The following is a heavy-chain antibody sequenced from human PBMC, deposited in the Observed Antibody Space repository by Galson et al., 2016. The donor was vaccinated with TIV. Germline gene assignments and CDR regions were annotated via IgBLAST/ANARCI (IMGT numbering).Heavy chain of an antibody. D-gene: IGHD3-22*01. CDR1: GGSISSYF. J-gene: IGHJ4*01. Sequence: SETLSLTCTVSGGSISSYFWSWIRQSPGKGLEWIGHIYYSGTTDYNPSLKSRVSISIDSSKKQFSPRLTSVTAADTAVYDCARDGVINPLVLEDWGQGALVTVSP. V-gene: IGHV4-59*01. CDR2: IYYSGTT. CDR3: ARDGVINPLVLED.